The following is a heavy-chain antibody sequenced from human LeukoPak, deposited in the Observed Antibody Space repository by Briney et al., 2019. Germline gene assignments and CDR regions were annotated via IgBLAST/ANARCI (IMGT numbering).Heavy chain of an antibody. CDR2: ISSSSSYI. D-gene: IGHD3-10*01. CDR3: ARDRVVRGVIIRFDY. Sequence: GGSLRLSCAASGFTFSSYSMNWVRQAPGKGLEWVSSISSSSSYIYYADSVKGRFTISRDNAKNSLYLQMNSLRAEDAAVYYCARDRVVRGVIIRFDYWGQGTLVTVSS. CDR1: GFTFSSYS. V-gene: IGHV3-21*01. J-gene: IGHJ4*02.